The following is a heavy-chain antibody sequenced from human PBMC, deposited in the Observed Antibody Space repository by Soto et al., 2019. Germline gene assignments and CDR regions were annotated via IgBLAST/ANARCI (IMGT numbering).Heavy chain of an antibody. CDR1: GGTFSSYA. Sequence: SVKVSCKASGGTFSSYAISWVRQAPGQGLEWMGGIIPIFGTANYAQKFQGRVTITADESTSTAYMELSSLRSEDTAVYYCARAPQAPYSSGWYGIYWGQGTLVTVSS. D-gene: IGHD6-19*01. J-gene: IGHJ4*02. V-gene: IGHV1-69*13. CDR2: IIPIFGTA. CDR3: ARAPQAPYSSGWYGIY.